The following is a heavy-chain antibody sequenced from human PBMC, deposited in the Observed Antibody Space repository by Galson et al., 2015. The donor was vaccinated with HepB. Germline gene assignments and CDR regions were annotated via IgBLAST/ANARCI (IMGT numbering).Heavy chain of an antibody. Sequence: ETLSLTCAVYGGSFSGYYWSWIRQPPGKGLEWIGEINHSGSTNYNPSLKSRVTISVDTSKNQFSLKLSSVTAADTAVYYCARGRQLGQWGQGTLVTVSS. CDR2: INHSGST. CDR1: GGSFSGYY. CDR3: ARGRQLGQ. J-gene: IGHJ4*02. V-gene: IGHV4-34*01. D-gene: IGHD1-1*01.